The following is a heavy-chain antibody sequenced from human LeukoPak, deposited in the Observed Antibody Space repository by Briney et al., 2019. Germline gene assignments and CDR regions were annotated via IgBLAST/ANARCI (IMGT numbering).Heavy chain of an antibody. V-gene: IGHV4-34*01. J-gene: IGHJ5*02. CDR1: EFTFSSHA. CDR3: ARQTIAVAARGDWFDP. CDR2: INHSGST. Sequence: GSLRLSCVASEFTFSSHAMNWVRQAPGKGLEWIGEINHSGSTNYNPSLKSRVTISVDTSKNQFSLKLSSVTAADTAVYYCARQTIAVAARGDWFDPWGQGTLVTVSS. D-gene: IGHD6-19*01.